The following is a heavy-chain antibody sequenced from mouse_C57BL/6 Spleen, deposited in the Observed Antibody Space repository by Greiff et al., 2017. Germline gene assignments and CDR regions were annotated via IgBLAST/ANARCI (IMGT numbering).Heavy chain of an antibody. CDR1: GFTFSSYA. CDR3: ARGGPNFYFDY. CDR2: ISDGGSYT. Sequence: EVQRVESGGGLVKPGGSLKLSCAASGFTFSSYAMSWVRQTPEKRLEWVATISDGGSYTYYPDNVKGRFTISRDNAKNNLYLQMSHLKSEDTAMYYCARGGPNFYFDYWGQGTTLTVSS. J-gene: IGHJ2*01. D-gene: IGHD4-1*01. V-gene: IGHV5-4*01.